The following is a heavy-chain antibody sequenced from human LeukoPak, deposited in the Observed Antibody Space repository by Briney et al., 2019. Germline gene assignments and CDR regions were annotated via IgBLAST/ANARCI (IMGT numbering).Heavy chain of an antibody. CDR1: GGSISSSSYY. V-gene: IGHV4-39*01. CDR3: VSREDAFDI. D-gene: IGHD1-26*01. CDR2: IYYSGST. Sequence: SETLSLTCTVSGGSISSSSYYWGWIRQPPGQGLEWIGSIYYSGSTYYNPSLKSRVTISVDTSKNQFSLKLSSVTAADTAVYYCVSREDAFDIWGQGTMVTVSS. J-gene: IGHJ3*02.